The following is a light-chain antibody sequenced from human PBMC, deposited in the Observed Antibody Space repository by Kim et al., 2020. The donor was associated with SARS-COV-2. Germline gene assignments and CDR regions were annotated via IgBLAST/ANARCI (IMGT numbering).Light chain of an antibody. V-gene: IGLV3-1*01. CDR1: KLGDKY. Sequence: PGQKASITCSGYKLGDKYVSWYQQKPGKSPVVVIYQANQRPSGIPERFSGSNSGNTATLTISGTQAMDEADYYCQAWDSSTHNYVFGAGTKVTVL. J-gene: IGLJ1*01. CDR2: QAN. CDR3: QAWDSSTHNYV.